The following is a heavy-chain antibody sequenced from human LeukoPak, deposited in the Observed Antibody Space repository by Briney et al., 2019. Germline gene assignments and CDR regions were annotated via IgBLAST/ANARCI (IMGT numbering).Heavy chain of an antibody. V-gene: IGHV1-69*02. CDR1: GGTFSSYT. J-gene: IGHJ6*02. CDR3: ARYCSSTSCYTLNTGAYYYYGMDV. D-gene: IGHD2-2*02. CDR2: IIPILGIA. Sequence: ASVNVSCKASGGTFSSYTIGGVRQAPGQGVEWMGRIIPILGIANYAQKFQGRVTITADKSTSTAYMELSSLRSEDTAVYYCARYCSSTSCYTLNTGAYYYYGMDVWGQGTTVTVSS.